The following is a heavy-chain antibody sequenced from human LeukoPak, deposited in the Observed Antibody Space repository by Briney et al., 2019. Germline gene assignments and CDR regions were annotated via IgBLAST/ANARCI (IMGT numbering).Heavy chain of an antibody. CDR2: IYTSGST. Sequence: PSQTLSLTCTVSGGSISSGSYYWSWIRQPAGKGLEWIGRIYTSGSTNYNPSLKSRVTISVDTSKNQFSLKLSSVTAADTAVYYCAGTMVRGVIGYYYGMDVWGQGTTVTVPS. J-gene: IGHJ6*02. CDR1: GGSISSGSYY. CDR3: AGTMVRGVIGYYYGMDV. D-gene: IGHD3-10*01. V-gene: IGHV4-61*02.